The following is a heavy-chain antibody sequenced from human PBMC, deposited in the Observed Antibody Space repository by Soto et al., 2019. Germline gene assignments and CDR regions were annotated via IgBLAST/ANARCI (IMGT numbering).Heavy chain of an antibody. D-gene: IGHD3-3*01. Sequence: GGSLRLSCAASGFTFSSYGMHWVRQAPGKGLEWVAVIWYDGSNKYYADSVKGRFTISGDNSKNTLYLEMNSLRAEDTAVYYCARDATITIFGVVTTLGYYYYYMDVWGKGTTVTVSS. J-gene: IGHJ6*03. CDR3: ARDATITIFGVVTTLGYYYYYMDV. CDR1: GFTFSSYG. CDR2: IWYDGSNK. V-gene: IGHV3-33*01.